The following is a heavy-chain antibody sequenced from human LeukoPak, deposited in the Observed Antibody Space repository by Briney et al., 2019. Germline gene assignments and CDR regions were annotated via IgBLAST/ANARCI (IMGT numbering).Heavy chain of an antibody. Sequence: GSPKPSFSASWFTFYSYSQSLGRPAPGEGVEWVSAISGSGGSTYYADSVKGRFTISRDNSKNTLYLQMNSLRVEDTAVYYCATERTGYSSSSFDYWGQGTLATVSS. CDR1: WFTFYSYS. V-gene: IGHV3-23*01. J-gene: IGHJ4*02. CDR2: ISGSGGST. CDR3: ATERTGYSSSSFDY. D-gene: IGHD6-13*01.